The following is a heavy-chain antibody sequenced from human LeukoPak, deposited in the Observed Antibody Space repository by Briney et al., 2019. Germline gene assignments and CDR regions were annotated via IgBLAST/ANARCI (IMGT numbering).Heavy chain of an antibody. CDR1: GFTFSNYS. V-gene: IGHV3-21*01. J-gene: IGHJ4*02. CDR2: ISSRSSYI. CDR3: ARHPIAVTGTGRY. D-gene: IGHD6-19*01. Sequence: GGSLRLACAAAGFTFSNYSMNCVRQAPGEGLGWVSSISSRSSYIYYANSVKGRFTNTRDKAKNAVYLQINRLRAEDTAMYYCARHPIAVTGTGRYWGQGTLVTVSS.